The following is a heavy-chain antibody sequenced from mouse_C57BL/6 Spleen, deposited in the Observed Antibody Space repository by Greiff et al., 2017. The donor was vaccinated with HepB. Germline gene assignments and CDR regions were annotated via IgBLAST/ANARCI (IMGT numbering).Heavy chain of an antibody. J-gene: IGHJ4*01. Sequence: QVQLQQSGPGLVQPSQSLSITCTVSGFSLTSYGVHWVRQSPGKGLEWLGVIWRGGSTDYNAAFMSRLSITKDNSKSQVFFKMNSLQADDTAIYYCAKRGSNYGFYYAMDYWGQGTSVTVSS. V-gene: IGHV2-5*01. CDR3: AKRGSNYGFYYAMDY. CDR1: GFSLTSYG. D-gene: IGHD2-5*01. CDR2: IWRGGST.